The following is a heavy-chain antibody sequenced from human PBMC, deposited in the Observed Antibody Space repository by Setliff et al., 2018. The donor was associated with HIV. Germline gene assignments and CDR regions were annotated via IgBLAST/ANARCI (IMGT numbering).Heavy chain of an antibody. CDR3: VSGPLSGYGYYVDY. D-gene: IGHD3-3*01. J-gene: IGHJ4*02. CDR1: GGSIISSTYF. CDR2: IYYSGST. V-gene: IGHV4-39*01. Sequence: SETLSLTCTVSGGSIISSTYFWGWIRQPPGKGLECIGNIYYSGSTSYNPSLKSRVTISVDTSKNQFSLKLRSVTAADTAVYYCVSGPLSGYGYYVDYWGQGALVTVSS.